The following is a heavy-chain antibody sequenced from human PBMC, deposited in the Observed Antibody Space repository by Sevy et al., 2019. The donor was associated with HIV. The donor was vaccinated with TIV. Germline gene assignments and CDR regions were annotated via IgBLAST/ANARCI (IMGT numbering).Heavy chain of an antibody. CDR3: AKASRGYSYGYYFDY. Sequence: GGSLRLSCAASGFILSSYAMSWVRQAPGKGLEWVSAISGSGGSTYYADSVKGRFTISRDNSKNTLYLQMNSLRAEDTAVYYCAKASRGYSYGYYFDYWGQGTLVTVSS. J-gene: IGHJ4*02. D-gene: IGHD5-18*01. CDR2: ISGSGGST. V-gene: IGHV3-23*01. CDR1: GFILSSYA.